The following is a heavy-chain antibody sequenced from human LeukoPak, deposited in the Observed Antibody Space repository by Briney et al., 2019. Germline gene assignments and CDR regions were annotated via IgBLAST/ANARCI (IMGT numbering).Heavy chain of an antibody. V-gene: IGHV4-39*07. D-gene: IGHD2-21*02. CDR1: GGSISSSSYY. J-gene: IGHJ4*02. CDR2: IYYSGST. CDR3: ARVPFCGGDCGPFDY. Sequence: PSETLSLTCTVSGGSISSSSYYWGWIRQPPGKGLEWIGSIYYSGSTYYNPSLKSRVTISVDTSKNQFSLKLSSVTAADTAVYYCARVPFCGGDCGPFDYWGQGTLVTVSS.